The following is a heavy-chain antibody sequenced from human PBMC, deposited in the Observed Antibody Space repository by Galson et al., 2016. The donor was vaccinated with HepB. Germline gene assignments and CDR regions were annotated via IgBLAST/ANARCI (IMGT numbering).Heavy chain of an antibody. CDR3: ARGAMLRGVISPLDY. D-gene: IGHD3-10*01. CDR1: GGSVSSSSYY. CDR2: LYYSGNT. Sequence: SETLSLTCTVPGGSVSSSSYYWGWIRQPPGKGLEWIGCLYYSGNTYYNPSLKSRVTISVDTSKKESSLKLSSVTAADTAVYYCARGAMLRGVISPLDYWGQGTLVTVSS. V-gene: IGHV4-39*01. J-gene: IGHJ4*02.